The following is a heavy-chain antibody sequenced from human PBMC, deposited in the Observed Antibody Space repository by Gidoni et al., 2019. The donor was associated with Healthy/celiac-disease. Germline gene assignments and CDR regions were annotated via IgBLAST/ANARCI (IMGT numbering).Heavy chain of an antibody. CDR2: INHRGTT. CDR1: GGSFSGYY. D-gene: IGHD2-8*01. Sequence: QVQLQPWGAGLLKPSETLSLTCAVYGGSFSGYYWSWIRQPPVTGLEWIGEINHRGTTNYNPSLKSRVTISVDTSKNQVSLKLSSVTAADTAVYYCGGPYVNWGQGTLVTVSS. J-gene: IGHJ4*02. CDR3: GGPYVN. V-gene: IGHV4-34*01.